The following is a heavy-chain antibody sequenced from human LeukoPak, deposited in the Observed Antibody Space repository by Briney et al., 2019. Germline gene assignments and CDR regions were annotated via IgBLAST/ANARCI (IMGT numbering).Heavy chain of an antibody. CDR3: AKGYDILTGYYNTPLSTNFDY. D-gene: IGHD3-9*01. V-gene: IGHV3-23*01. CDR2: ISGSGGST. CDR1: GFTFSSYA. Sequence: GGSLRLSCAASGFTFSSYAMGWVRQAPGKGLEWVSAISGSGGSTYYADSVKGRFTISGDNSKNTLYLQMNSLRAEDTAVYYCAKGYDILTGYYNTPLSTNFDYWGQGTLVTVSS. J-gene: IGHJ4*02.